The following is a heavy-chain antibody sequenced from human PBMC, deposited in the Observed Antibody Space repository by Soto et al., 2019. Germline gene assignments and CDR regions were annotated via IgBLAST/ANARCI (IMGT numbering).Heavy chain of an antibody. D-gene: IGHD6-6*01. CDR2: ISSSSSTI. J-gene: IGHJ6*03. V-gene: IGHV3-48*01. Sequence: GGSLRLSCAASGFTFSSYSMNWVRQAPGKGLEWVSYISSSSSTIYYADSVKGRFTISRDNAKNSLYLQMNSLRAEDTAVYYCARDEYSSSAYYYYYYYMDVWGKGTTVTVSS. CDR3: ARDEYSSSAYYYYYYYMDV. CDR1: GFTFSSYS.